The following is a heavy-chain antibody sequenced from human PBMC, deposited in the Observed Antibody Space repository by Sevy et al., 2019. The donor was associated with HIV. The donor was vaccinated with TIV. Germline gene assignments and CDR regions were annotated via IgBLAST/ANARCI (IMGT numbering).Heavy chain of an antibody. V-gene: IGHV3-66*01. CDR1: GFTVSSNY. D-gene: IGHD5-18*01. CDR3: ARGKSGYGYAFNY. Sequence: GGSLRLSCAASGFTVSSNYMTWVRQVPGKGLEGVSVIYIDGTTYHADSVKDRFTISRDNPKNTLYLQMNSLRAEDTAVYYCARGKSGYGYAFNYWGQGTLVTVSS. CDR2: IYIDGTT. J-gene: IGHJ4*02.